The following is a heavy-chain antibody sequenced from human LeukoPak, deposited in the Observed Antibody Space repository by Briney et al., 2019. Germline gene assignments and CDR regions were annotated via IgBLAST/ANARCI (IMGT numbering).Heavy chain of an antibody. D-gene: IGHD1-1*01. Sequence: GGSLRLACAASGFTFSNYWMSWVRQAPGKGLEWVANIRQDGSEKYYVDSMRGRFTISRDNAKNSLYLQMSSLRAEDTAVYYCARSTAGLDYWGQGTLVTVSS. CDR2: IRQDGSEK. V-gene: IGHV3-7*01. J-gene: IGHJ4*02. CDR3: ARSTAGLDY. CDR1: GFTFSNYW.